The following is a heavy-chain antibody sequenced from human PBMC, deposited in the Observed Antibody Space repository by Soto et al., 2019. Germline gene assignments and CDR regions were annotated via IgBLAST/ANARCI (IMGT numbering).Heavy chain of an antibody. Sequence: QLQESGPGLVKPSETLSLTCTVSGGSVNSGSYYWSWIRQSPRKGLEWIAYIYYSGNTNSNPSLKSRVTVSLDTSKNQFSLKLSSVTAADTAVYYCARDSSMTYYYGMDVWGQGTTVTVSS. CDR3: ARDSSMTYYYGMDV. CDR1: GGSVNSGSYY. J-gene: IGHJ6*02. V-gene: IGHV4-61*01. CDR2: IYYSGNT.